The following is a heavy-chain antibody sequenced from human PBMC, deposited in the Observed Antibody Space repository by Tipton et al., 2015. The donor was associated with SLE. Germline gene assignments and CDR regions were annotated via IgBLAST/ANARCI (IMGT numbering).Heavy chain of an antibody. CDR3: ARGLRGWSYYYYMDV. J-gene: IGHJ6*03. Sequence: TLSLTCTVSDGSIRSTNYYWSWIRQPPGKGLEWIGYIYYSGSTNYNPSLKSRVTISVDTSKNQFSLKLSSVTAADTAVYYCARGLRGWSYYYYMDVWGKGTTVTVSS. CDR2: IYYSGST. V-gene: IGHV4-61*01. D-gene: IGHD3-10*01. CDR1: DGSIRSTNYY.